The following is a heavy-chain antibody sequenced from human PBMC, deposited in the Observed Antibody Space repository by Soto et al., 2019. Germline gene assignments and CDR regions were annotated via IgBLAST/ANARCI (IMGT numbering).Heavy chain of an antibody. Sequence: PSETLSLTCTVSGGSISSYYWSWIRQPPGKGLEWIGYIYYSGSTNYNPSLKSRVTISVDTSKNQFSLKLSSVTAADTAVYYCARVCSGGSCYYPYYFDYWGQGTLVTVSS. D-gene: IGHD2-15*01. CDR2: IYYSGST. J-gene: IGHJ4*02. CDR3: ARVCSGGSCYYPYYFDY. CDR1: GGSISSYY. V-gene: IGHV4-59*01.